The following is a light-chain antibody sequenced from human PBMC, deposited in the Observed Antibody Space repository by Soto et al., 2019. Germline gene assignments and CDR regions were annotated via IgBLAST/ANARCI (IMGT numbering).Light chain of an antibody. CDR3: QQHDTWPYT. J-gene: IGKJ2*01. CDR1: QSVNNN. CDR2: GAS. V-gene: IGKV3-15*01. Sequence: EIVMTQSPATLSLSPGERATLSCRASQSVNNNVAWFQQKPGQAPRLLIYGASTWATRYSAGFIGNGSGTEFTLTITSLQSENFAVYYCQQHDTWPYTFGQGTKLEIK.